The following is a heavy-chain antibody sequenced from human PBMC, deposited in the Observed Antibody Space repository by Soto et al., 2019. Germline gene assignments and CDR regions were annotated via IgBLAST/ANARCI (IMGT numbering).Heavy chain of an antibody. V-gene: IGHV4-39*01. J-gene: IGHJ4*02. CDR2: IYYSGST. CDR3: ARHLNDWNFPFDY. Sequence: SETLSLTCTVSGGSISSSSYYWGWIRQPPGKGLEWIGSIYYSGSTYYNPSLKSRVTISVDTSKNQFSLKLSSVTAADTAVYYCARHLNDWNFPFDYWGQGTLVTVSS. CDR1: GGSISSSSYY. D-gene: IGHD1-7*01.